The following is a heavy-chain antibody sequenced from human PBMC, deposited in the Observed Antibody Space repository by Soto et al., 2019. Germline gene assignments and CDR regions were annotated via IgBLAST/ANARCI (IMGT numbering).Heavy chain of an antibody. Sequence: GGSLRLSCAASGFTFSSYGMHWVRQAPGKGLEWVAVIWYDGSNKYYADSVKGRFTISRDNSKNTLYLQMNSLRAEDTAVYYCARDHWSIAARLHYYYGMDVWGQGTTVTVSS. J-gene: IGHJ6*02. V-gene: IGHV3-33*01. CDR2: IWYDGSNK. D-gene: IGHD6-6*01. CDR1: GFTFSSYG. CDR3: ARDHWSIAARLHYYYGMDV.